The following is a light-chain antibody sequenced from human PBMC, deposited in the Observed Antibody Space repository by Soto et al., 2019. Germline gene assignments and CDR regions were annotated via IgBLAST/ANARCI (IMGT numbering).Light chain of an antibody. Sequence: EIVLTQSPATLALSPGERATLSCRASQSVSSFLAWYQQKPGQAPRLLIYDASKRATGISARLSGSGSGTDFTLTISSLEPEDFAVYYCQQRSSWPLTFGGGTKVEIK. V-gene: IGKV3-11*01. CDR3: QQRSSWPLT. CDR1: QSVSSF. CDR2: DAS. J-gene: IGKJ4*01.